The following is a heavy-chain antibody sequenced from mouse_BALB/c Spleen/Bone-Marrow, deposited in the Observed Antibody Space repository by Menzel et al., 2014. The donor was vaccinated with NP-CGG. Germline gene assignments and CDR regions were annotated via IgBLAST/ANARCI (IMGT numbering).Heavy chain of an antibody. D-gene: IGHD2-1*01. Sequence: EVQGVESGGGLVRPGGSLKLSCAASGSTFSNYGMSWVRQTPDKRLELVATINGNGGSTYYPDSVKGRFTISRDTAKNTLYLQMSSLKSEETAMYYCVRGNYGNYVDYFDFWGQGTTLTVSS. J-gene: IGHJ2*01. CDR1: GSTFSNYG. V-gene: IGHV5-6-3*01. CDR2: INGNGGST. CDR3: VRGNYGNYVDYFDF.